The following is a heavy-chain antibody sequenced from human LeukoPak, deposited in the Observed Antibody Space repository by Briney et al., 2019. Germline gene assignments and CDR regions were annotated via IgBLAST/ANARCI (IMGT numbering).Heavy chain of an antibody. J-gene: IGHJ5*02. Sequence: SETRSLTCTVSGGSISTYYWSWIRQPTGKGLEWIGRIYTTGSTNYNPSLKSRVTMSVDTSKNQFSLKLTSVTAADTAVYYCARGGLPRENWFDPWGQGTLVTVSS. CDR2: IYTTGST. V-gene: IGHV4-4*07. D-gene: IGHD3/OR15-3a*01. CDR1: GGSISTYY. CDR3: ARGGLPRENWFDP.